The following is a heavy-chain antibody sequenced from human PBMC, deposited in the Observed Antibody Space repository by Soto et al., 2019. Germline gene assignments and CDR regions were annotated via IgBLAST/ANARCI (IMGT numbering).Heavy chain of an antibody. CDR2: IYPGDSDT. D-gene: IGHD1-7*01. Sequence: GESLKIYCKGSGYSFTIYWIGWVRQMPGKGLEWMGIIYPGDSDTRYSPSFQGQVTISADKSISTAYLQWSSLKASDTAMYYCARQVRNYGTNWFDPWGQGTLVTVSS. CDR1: GYSFTIYW. V-gene: IGHV5-51*01. CDR3: ARQVRNYGTNWFDP. J-gene: IGHJ5*02.